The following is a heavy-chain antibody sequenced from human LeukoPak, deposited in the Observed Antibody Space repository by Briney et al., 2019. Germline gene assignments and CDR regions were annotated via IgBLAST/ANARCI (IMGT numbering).Heavy chain of an antibody. D-gene: IGHD3-3*02. CDR2: ISGNGGST. CDR1: RFTFSSYA. J-gene: IGHJ4*02. V-gene: IGHV3-23*01. Sequence: PGGSLRLSCAASRFTFSSYAMMWVRQVPGKGLEWVSAISGNGGSTYYAVSVKGRFTISRDNSKNMLFLQMNSLRAEDTAVYYCAKAAGVVGIRTGPLEYWGQGTLVTVSS. CDR3: AKAAGVVGIRTGPLEY.